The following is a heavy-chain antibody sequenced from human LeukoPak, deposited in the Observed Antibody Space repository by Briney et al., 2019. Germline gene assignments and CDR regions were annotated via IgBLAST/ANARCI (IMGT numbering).Heavy chain of an antibody. CDR1: GFTFSNAW. V-gene: IGHV3-48*01. CDR2: ISTGSAVI. D-gene: IGHD2-15*01. Sequence: GGTLRLSCAASGFTFSNAWMSWVRPAPGKGLEWVSYISTGSAVIYYADSVKGRFTISRDDARNSVSLRMNSLRADDTAVYYCARDVGYCSGGSCYRWFASWGQGTLVTVSS. J-gene: IGHJ5*01. CDR3: ARDVGYCSGGSCYRWFAS.